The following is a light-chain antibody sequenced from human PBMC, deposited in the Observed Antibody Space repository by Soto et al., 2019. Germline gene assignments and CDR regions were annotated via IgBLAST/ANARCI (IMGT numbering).Light chain of an antibody. J-gene: IGLJ3*02. V-gene: IGLV2-14*01. Sequence: QSVLTQPASVSGSPGQSISISCTGTSSDVGGYTFVSWYQQFPDKAPRLIIYEVSNRPSGVSNRLSGSKSGNTASLTISGLQAEDESDYYCSSYTRSSTWVFGGGTKLTVL. CDR1: SSDVGGYTF. CDR2: EVS. CDR3: SSYTRSSTWV.